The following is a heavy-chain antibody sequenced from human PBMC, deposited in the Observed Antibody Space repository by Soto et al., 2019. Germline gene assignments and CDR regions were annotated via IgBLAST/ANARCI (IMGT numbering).Heavy chain of an antibody. Sequence: SETLFLTCTVSGGSISTGDYNWSWIRQPPGKGLEWLGYIYYSGSTSYNPSLKSRVTISVDTSKNQFSLKLSSVTAADTAVYYCARVGMGDIVTGYRYYFDYWGQGTLVTVSS. CDR1: GGSISTGDYN. D-gene: IGHD3-9*01. V-gene: IGHV4-30-4*01. CDR2: IYYSGST. J-gene: IGHJ4*02. CDR3: ARVGMGDIVTGYRYYFDY.